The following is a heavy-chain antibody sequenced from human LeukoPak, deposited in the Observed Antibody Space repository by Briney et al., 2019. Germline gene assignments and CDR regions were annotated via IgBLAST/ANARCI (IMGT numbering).Heavy chain of an antibody. CDR3: AGHCDSASCYGSDY. V-gene: IGHV4-59*10. CDR2: IYTSGST. D-gene: IGHD2-2*01. J-gene: IGHJ4*02. CDR1: GGSFSDYY. Sequence: PSETLSLTCAVYGGSFSDYYWSWIRQPAGKGLEWIGLIYTSGSTNYNPSLKSRVTISVDTSKKQFSLKLSSVTAADTAVYYCAGHCDSASCYGSDYWGQGTLVTVSS.